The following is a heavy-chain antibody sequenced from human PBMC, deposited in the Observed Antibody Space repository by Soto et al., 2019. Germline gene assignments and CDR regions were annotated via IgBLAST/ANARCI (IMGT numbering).Heavy chain of an antibody. CDR3: AKDGPLYYYDSSGYKSD. D-gene: IGHD3-22*01. CDR1: GFTFSSYA. CDR2: ISGSGGST. Sequence: GGSLRLSCAASGFTFSSYAMSWVRQAPGKGLEWVSAISGSGGSTYYADSVKGRFTISRDNSKNTLYLQMNSLRAEDTAVYYCAKDGPLYYYDSSGYKSDWGQGTMVTVSS. J-gene: IGHJ3*01. V-gene: IGHV3-23*01.